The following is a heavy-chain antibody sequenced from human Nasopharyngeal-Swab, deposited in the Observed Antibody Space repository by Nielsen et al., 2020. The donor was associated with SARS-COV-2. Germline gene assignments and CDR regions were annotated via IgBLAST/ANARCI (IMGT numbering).Heavy chain of an antibody. CDR2: ISSSSSTI. Sequence: GESLKISCAASGFTFSSYSMNWVRQAPGKGLEWVSYISSSSSTIYYADSVKGRFTISRDNAKNSLYLQMNSLRAEDTAVYYCASLRNDYVWGSYRSPDAFDIWGQGTMVTVSS. J-gene: IGHJ3*02. V-gene: IGHV3-48*01. CDR1: GFTFSSYS. CDR3: ASLRNDYVWGSYRSPDAFDI. D-gene: IGHD3-16*02.